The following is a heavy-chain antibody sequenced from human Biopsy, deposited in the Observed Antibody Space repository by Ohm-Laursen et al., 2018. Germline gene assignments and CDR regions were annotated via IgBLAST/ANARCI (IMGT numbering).Heavy chain of an antibody. Sequence: ASPKVSCKASRGTFSNYAISWVRQAPGEGLEWMGGIIAVSGLVNYAPKFQGRVSITADKSTTTAYMELSNLKSEDTAVYYCATPFQYYDSWGGYPPFDHWGQGTLVTVSS. CDR3: ATPFQYYDSWGGYPPFDH. J-gene: IGHJ4*02. CDR1: RGTFSNYA. CDR2: IIAVSGLV. V-gene: IGHV1-69*10. D-gene: IGHD3-3*01.